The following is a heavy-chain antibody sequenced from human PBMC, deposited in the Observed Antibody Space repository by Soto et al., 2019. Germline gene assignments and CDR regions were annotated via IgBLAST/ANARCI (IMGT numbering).Heavy chain of an antibody. Sequence: PSETLSLTGTVPGGSISSYYWSLIRQPPGKGLEGIGYIYYSGRANYNPALKSRVPISVDTSKNQFSLKLSSVAAADTAVYYCASTGIAEAGTSFWFDPWSQGTLVTVSS. CDR1: GGSISSYY. CDR2: IYYSGRA. J-gene: IGHJ5*02. D-gene: IGHD6-13*01. CDR3: ASTGIAEAGTSFWFDP. V-gene: IGHV4-59*13.